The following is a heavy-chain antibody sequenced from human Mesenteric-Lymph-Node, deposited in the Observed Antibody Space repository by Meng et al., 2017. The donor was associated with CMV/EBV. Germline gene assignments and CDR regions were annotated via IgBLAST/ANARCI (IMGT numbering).Heavy chain of an antibody. Sequence: GVLKISCAASGFTFSSYWMSWVRQAPGKGLEWVANIKQDGSEKYYVDSVKGRFTISRDNSKNTLYVQMNSLRAEDTAVYYCAKDGHSSGWYWGHFDYWGQGTLVTVSS. V-gene: IGHV3-7*03. CDR1: GFTFSSYW. D-gene: IGHD6-19*01. J-gene: IGHJ4*02. CDR3: AKDGHSSGWYWGHFDY. CDR2: IKQDGSEK.